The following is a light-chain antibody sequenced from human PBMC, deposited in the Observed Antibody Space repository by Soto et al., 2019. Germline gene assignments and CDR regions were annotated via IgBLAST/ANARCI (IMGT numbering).Light chain of an antibody. V-gene: IGKV1-5*01. CDR3: QQYNSYPWT. Sequence: IQMTQSPSTLSASVGGRVTITCRASQSISGWLAWYQQKPGKAPKLLIYDVSSLESGVPSRFSGSGSGTEFTLAISSLQPDDFATYYCQQYNSYPWTFGQGTKVDIK. J-gene: IGKJ1*01. CDR2: DVS. CDR1: QSISGW.